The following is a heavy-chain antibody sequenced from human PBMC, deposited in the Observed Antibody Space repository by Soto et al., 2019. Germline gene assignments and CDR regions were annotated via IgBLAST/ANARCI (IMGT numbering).Heavy chain of an antibody. CDR1: GYTFTSYG. V-gene: IGHV1-18*01. CDR2: ISTYNGNT. Sequence: ASVKVSCKASGYTFTSYGITWVRQAPGQGLEYLGWISTYNGNTDFAQKVQNRVTLTTDTSTSTAYMELRSLRPDDTAVYYCARAKVLITPNWFDPWGQGTLVTGSS. J-gene: IGHJ5*02. CDR3: ARAKVLITPNWFDP. D-gene: IGHD3-16*01.